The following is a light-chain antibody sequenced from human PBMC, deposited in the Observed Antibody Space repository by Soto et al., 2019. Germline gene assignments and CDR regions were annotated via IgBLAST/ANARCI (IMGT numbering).Light chain of an antibody. J-gene: IGKJ5*01. V-gene: IGKV3-20*01. CDR1: QSVSSSH. CDR3: QQYGDSPIT. Sequence: EIVLTQSPGTLSLSPGESVTLSCRTSQSVSSSHLAWYQQNPGQAPRLLIYGAYNRATGIPDRFSGSGSGTDFTLTISRLEPEDFAVYYCQQYGDSPITFGQGTRLEIK. CDR2: GAY.